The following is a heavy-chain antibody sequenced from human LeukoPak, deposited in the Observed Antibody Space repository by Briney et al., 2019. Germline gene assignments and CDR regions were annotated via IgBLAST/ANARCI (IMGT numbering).Heavy chain of an antibody. J-gene: IGHJ6*03. V-gene: IGHV4-39*01. D-gene: IGHD6-19*01. CDR1: GGSISSSSYY. CDR3: ARHQWHYYYYMGV. CDR2: IYYSGDT. Sequence: SETLSLTCTVSGGSISSSSYYWGWIRQPPGKGLEWIGSIYYSGDTYYNPSLKSRRVTISVDTSKNQFTLRLSSVTASDTAVYYCARHQWHYYYYMGVWGKGSTVTVSS.